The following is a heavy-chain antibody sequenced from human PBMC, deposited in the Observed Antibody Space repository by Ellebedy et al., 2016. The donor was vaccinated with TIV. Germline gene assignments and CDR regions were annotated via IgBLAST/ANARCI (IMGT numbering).Heavy chain of an antibody. CDR1: GYTFTGYH. D-gene: IGHD4-17*01. V-gene: IGHV1-46*01. CDR3: ARSYGDPDY. CDR2: INPSGGST. Sequence: ASVKVSCKASGYTFTGYHIHWVRQAPGQGLEWIGIINPSGGSTSSAPKFQGRLTMTRDRSTTTVYMELSSLRSEDTAVYYCARSYGDPDYWGQGTLVTVSS. J-gene: IGHJ4*02.